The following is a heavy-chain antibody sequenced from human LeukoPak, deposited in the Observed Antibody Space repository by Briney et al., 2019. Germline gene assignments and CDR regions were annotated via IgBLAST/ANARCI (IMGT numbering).Heavy chain of an antibody. Sequence: GASVKVSSRASGYTFTSYDFNWVRQAAGQGLEWMGGMNPNSDNTGYTQKFQGRVTMTRDTAISTAYMELTSLRSEDTAVYFCARESGFYGSGSRYWGQGTLVTVSS. D-gene: IGHD3-10*01. CDR2: MNPNSDNT. CDR1: GYTFTSYD. V-gene: IGHV1-8*01. J-gene: IGHJ4*02. CDR3: ARESGFYGSGSRY.